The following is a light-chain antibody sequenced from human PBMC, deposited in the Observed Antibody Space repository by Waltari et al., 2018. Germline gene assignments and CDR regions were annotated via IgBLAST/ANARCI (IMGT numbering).Light chain of an antibody. CDR3: QQSYT. CDR1: QSISEY. CDR2: GAS. Sequence: VTITSRASQSISEYLNWYQQKPGKAPKLLIYGASSLQSGVPSRFSGSGSGTDFTLSITSLQPEDSATYYCQQSYTFGGGTKVEIK. J-gene: IGKJ4*01. V-gene: IGKV1-39*01.